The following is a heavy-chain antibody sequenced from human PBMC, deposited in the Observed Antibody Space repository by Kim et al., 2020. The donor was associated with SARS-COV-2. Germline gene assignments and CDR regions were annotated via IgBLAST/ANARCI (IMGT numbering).Heavy chain of an antibody. CDR2: INAGNGNT. V-gene: IGHV1-3*01. D-gene: IGHD3-10*01. CDR3: AREVDENGSGSYELGAGAFDI. J-gene: IGHJ3*02. CDR1: GYTFTSYA. Sequence: ASVKVSCKASGYTFTSYAMHWVRQAPGQRLEWMGWINAGNGNTKYSQKFQGRVTITRDTSASTAYMELSSLRSEDTAVYYCAREVDENGSGSYELGAGAFDIWGQGTMVTVSS.